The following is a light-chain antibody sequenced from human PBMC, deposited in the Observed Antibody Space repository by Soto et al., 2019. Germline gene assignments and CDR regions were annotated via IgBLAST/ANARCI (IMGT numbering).Light chain of an antibody. CDR3: QPSFRAVHLA. CDR1: QSISSY. J-gene: IGKJ4*01. V-gene: IGKV1-39*01. CDR2: AAS. Sequence: DIQMTQSPSSLSASVGDRVTITCRASQSISSYLVWYQQKPGKAPKLLIYAASTLESGVPSRFSGSGAGTEFTLTITSLQPEDSATCYCQPSFRAVHLASGGGTKVE.